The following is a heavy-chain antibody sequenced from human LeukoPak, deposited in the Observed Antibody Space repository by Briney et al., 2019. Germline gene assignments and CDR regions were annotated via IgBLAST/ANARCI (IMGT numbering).Heavy chain of an antibody. V-gene: IGHV4-34*01. CDR3: ARGAQTYYDKAPVDY. Sequence: SGTLSLTCAVYGGSFSGYYWSWIRQPPGKGLEWIGEINHSGSTNYNPSLKSRVTISVDTSKSQLSLKLNSMTAADTAVYYCARGAQTYYDKAPVDYWGQGTLVTVSS. J-gene: IGHJ4*02. CDR2: INHSGST. D-gene: IGHD3-22*01. CDR1: GGSFSGYY.